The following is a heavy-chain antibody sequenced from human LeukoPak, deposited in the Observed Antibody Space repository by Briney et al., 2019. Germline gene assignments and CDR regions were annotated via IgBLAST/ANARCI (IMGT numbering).Heavy chain of an antibody. CDR1: GYTFTGYY. V-gene: IGHV1-2*02. D-gene: IGHD6-19*01. CDR3: ARPPQASSGWSDPFDY. J-gene: IGHJ4*02. Sequence: ASVKVSCKASGYTFTGYYMHWARQAPGQGLEWMGWINPNSGGTNYAQKFQGRVTMTRDTSISTAYMELSRLRSDDTAVYYCARPPQASSGWSDPFDYWGQGTLVTVSS. CDR2: INPNSGGT.